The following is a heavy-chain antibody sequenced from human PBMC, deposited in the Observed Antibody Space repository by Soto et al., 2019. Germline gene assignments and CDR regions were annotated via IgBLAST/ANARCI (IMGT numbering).Heavy chain of an antibody. CDR1: GGSISSYY. D-gene: IGHD3-10*01. J-gene: IGHJ4*02. CDR3: ARGTMVRGVIIPF. CDR2: IYYSGST. V-gene: IGHV4-59*01. Sequence: QVQLQESGPGLVKPSETLSLTCTVSGGSISSYYWSWIRQPPGKGLEWIGYIYYSGSTNYNPSLKSRDAISLDPSRSQVSRKLSSVTAADTDVYYCARGTMVRGVIIPFWGQGTLVTVSS.